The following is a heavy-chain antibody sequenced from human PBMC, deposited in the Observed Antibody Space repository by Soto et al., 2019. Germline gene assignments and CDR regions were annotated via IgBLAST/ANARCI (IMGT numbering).Heavy chain of an antibody. Sequence: EVQLVESGGGLVQPGGSLRLSCAASGFTFSSYWMHWVRQAPGKGLVWVSRLNSDGSSTSYADSVKGRFTISRDNAKNTLYLQMNSLRAEDTAVYYCARDQWLRVQKGFDYWGQGTLVTVSS. V-gene: IGHV3-74*01. CDR3: ARDQWLRVQKGFDY. CDR2: LNSDGSST. J-gene: IGHJ4*02. CDR1: GFTFSSYW. D-gene: IGHD5-12*01.